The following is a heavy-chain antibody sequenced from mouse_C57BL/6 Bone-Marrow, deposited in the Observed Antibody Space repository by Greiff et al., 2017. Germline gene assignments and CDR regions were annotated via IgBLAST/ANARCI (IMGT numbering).Heavy chain of an antibody. Sequence: EVQLQQSGPELVKPGASVKMSCKASGYTFTDYNMHWVKQSHGKSLEWIGYINPNNGGTSYNQKFKGKATLTVNKSSSTAYMELRSLTSEDSAVYYCARRAYYSNSVWFAYWGQETLVTVSA. J-gene: IGHJ3*01. D-gene: IGHD2-5*01. CDR1: GYTFTDYN. CDR2: INPNNGGT. V-gene: IGHV1-22*01. CDR3: ARRAYYSNSVWFAY.